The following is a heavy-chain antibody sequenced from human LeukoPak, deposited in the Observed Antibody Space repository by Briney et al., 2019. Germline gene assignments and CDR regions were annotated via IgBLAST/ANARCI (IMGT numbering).Heavy chain of an antibody. Sequence: KTSETLSLTCTVSGGSISSYYWSWIRQPPGKGLEWIGYIYYSGSTNYNPSLKSRVTISVDTSKNQCPLKLSSVTAADTAVYYCARSRRSGSPSGWGQGTMVTVSS. J-gene: IGHJ3*01. D-gene: IGHD1-26*01. CDR2: IYYSGST. V-gene: IGHV4-59*01. CDR3: ARSRRSGSPSG. CDR1: GGSISSYY.